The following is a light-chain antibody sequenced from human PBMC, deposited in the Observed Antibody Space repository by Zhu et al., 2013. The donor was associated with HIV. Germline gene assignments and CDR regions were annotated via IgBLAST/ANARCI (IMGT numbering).Light chain of an antibody. J-gene: IGKJ4*01. Sequence: DIQMTQSPSSLSASVGDRVIITCRASQDISSWLAWYQQKPGQSPQLLIYLGSSRASGVPDRFSASGSGTDFTLKISRVEAEDVGVYYCMQGTHWPPVLTFGGGTKVEDQT. CDR2: LGS. CDR3: MQGTHWPPVLT. CDR1: QDISSW. V-gene: IGKV1-12*01.